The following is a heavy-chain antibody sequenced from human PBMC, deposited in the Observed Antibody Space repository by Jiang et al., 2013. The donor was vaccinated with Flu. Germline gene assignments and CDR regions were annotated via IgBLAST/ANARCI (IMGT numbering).Heavy chain of an antibody. CDR3: AKDHPYCGGDCYRS. Sequence: SAISGSGGSTYYADSVKGRFTISRDNSKNTLYLQMNSLRAEDTAVYYCAKDHPYCGGDCYRSWGQGTLVTVSS. D-gene: IGHD2-21*02. CDR2: ISGSGGST. V-gene: IGHV3-23*01. J-gene: IGHJ4*02.